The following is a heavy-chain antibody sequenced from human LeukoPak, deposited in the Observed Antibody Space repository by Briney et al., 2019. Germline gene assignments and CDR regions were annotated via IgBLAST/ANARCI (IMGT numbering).Heavy chain of an antibody. CDR2: IYNSANT. V-gene: IGHV4-39*01. CDR3: ARHSRSAYTGYENAFDI. D-gene: IGHD5-12*01. Sequence: PSETLSLTCTVSGDSISSSSYCWDWIRQPPGKGLEWSGNIYNSANTHYNPSLKTRITMSVDTSKNQFSLKLNSVTAADTGIYYCARHSRSAYTGYENAFDIWGQGTMVTVSS. CDR1: GDSISSSSYC. J-gene: IGHJ3*02.